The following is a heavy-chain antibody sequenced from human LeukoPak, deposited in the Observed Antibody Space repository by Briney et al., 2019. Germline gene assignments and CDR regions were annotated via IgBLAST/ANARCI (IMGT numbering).Heavy chain of an antibody. Sequence: PSETLSLTCAVYGGSFSGYYWSWIRQPPGKGLEWIGYIYYSGSTNYNPSLKSRVTISVDTSKNQFSLKLSSVTAADTAVYYCARERGYDYVWGRVTHAFDIWGQGTMVTVSS. J-gene: IGHJ3*02. V-gene: IGHV4-59*01. CDR1: GGSFSGYY. CDR2: IYYSGST. CDR3: ARERGYDYVWGRVTHAFDI. D-gene: IGHD3-16*01.